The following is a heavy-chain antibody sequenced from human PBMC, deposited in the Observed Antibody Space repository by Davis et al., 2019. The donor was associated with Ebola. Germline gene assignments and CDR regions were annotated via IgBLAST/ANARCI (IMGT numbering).Heavy chain of an antibody. CDR3: ARVPSSGWYYFDY. CDR2: ISYDGSNK. V-gene: IGHV3-30*03. Sequence: GESLKISCAASGFTFSNYGMHWVRQAPGKGLEWVAFISYDGSNKYYADSVKGRFTISRDNAKNTLYLQMNSLRAEDTAVYYCARVPSSGWYYFDYWGQGTLVTVSS. J-gene: IGHJ4*02. CDR1: GFTFSNYG. D-gene: IGHD6-19*01.